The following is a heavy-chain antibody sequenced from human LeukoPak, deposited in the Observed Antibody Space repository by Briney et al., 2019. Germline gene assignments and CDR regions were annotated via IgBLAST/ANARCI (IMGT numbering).Heavy chain of an antibody. V-gene: IGHV3-7*01. CDR2: IRHDGNAK. J-gene: IGHJ4*02. CDR1: GFAFSDLW. CDR3: ATSHDSAGND. D-gene: IGHD2-15*01. Sequence: GGPLRLSCAASGFAFSDLWMSWVCQAPGKGLEWVANIRHDGNAKNYVPSVRGRFTISRDNAKNSLYLQMNSLTVEDTAVYYCATSHDSAGNDWGQGTLVTVSS.